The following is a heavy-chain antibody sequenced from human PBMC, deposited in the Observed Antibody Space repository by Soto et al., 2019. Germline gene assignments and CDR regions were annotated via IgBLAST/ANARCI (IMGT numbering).Heavy chain of an antibody. D-gene: IGHD3-3*01. V-gene: IGHV3-7*03. CDR1: GFTFSNYW. Sequence: EVQLVESGGGLVQPGGSLRLPCAASGFTFSNYWMSWVRQAPGRGLEWVANIKQDGSEKYYVDSVKGRFTISRDNAKNSLFLQMNSLRAEDTAVYYCARTYYDFWSGYLDYFDYWGQGTLVTVSS. J-gene: IGHJ4*02. CDR3: ARTYYDFWSGYLDYFDY. CDR2: IKQDGSEK.